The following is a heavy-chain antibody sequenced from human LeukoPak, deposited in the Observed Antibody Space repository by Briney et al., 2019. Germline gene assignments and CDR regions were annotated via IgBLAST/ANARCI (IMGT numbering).Heavy chain of an antibody. D-gene: IGHD4-17*01. CDR2: ISYDGSNK. J-gene: IGHJ4*02. CDR1: GFTFSSYS. CDR3: AILQMTTVTSCDY. Sequence: PGGSLRLSCAASGFTFSSYSMNWVRQAPGKGLEWVAVISYDGSNKYYADSVKGRFTISRDNSKNTLYLQMNSLRAEDTAVYYCAILQMTTVTSCDYWGQGTLVTVSS. V-gene: IGHV3-30*03.